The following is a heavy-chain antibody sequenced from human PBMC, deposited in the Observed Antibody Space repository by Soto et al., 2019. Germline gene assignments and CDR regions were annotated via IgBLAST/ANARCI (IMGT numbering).Heavy chain of an antibody. V-gene: IGHV5-10-1*01. CDR2: IDPSDSYT. CDR1: GYSFTSYW. J-gene: IGHJ4*02. Sequence: GESLKISCKGSGYSFTSYWISWVRQMPGKGLEWMGRIDPSDSYTKDWPSFQGHVTISADKSTSTAYLQWSSLKASDTAMYYCARSWYYYGSGGPEYWGQGTLVTVSS. D-gene: IGHD3-10*01. CDR3: ARSWYYYGSGGPEY.